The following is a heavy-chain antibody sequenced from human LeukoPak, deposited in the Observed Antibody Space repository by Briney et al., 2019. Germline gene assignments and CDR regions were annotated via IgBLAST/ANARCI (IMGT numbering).Heavy chain of an antibody. V-gene: IGHV3-53*01. CDR3: ARVGRGAYYFDY. J-gene: IGHJ4*02. CDR2: IYSGGST. CDR1: GFTFSSYS. Sequence: GGSLRLSCAASGFTFSSYSMSWVRQAPGKGLEWVSVIYSGGSTYYADSVKGRFTISRDNSKNTLYLQMNSLGAEDTAVYYCARVGRGAYYFDYWGQGTLVTVSS. D-gene: IGHD2-15*01.